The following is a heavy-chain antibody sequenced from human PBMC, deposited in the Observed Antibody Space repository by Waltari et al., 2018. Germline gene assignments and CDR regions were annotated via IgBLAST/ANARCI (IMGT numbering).Heavy chain of an antibody. J-gene: IGHJ4*02. Sequence: QVQLQQWGAGLLKPSETLSLTCAVYGGSFSGYYWSWIRQPPGKGLEWIGESNHSGSTNYNPSLKSRVTISVDTSKNQFSLKLSSVTAADTAVYYCARERGSSSPFDYWGQGTLVTVSS. D-gene: IGHD6-13*01. CDR3: ARERGSSSPFDY. CDR1: GGSFSGYY. V-gene: IGHV4-34*01. CDR2: SNHSGST.